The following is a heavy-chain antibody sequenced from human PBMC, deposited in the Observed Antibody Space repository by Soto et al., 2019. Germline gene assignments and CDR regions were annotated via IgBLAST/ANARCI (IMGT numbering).Heavy chain of an antibody. J-gene: IGHJ6*02. Sequence: GGSLRLSCAASGFTLSSYGMHWVRQAPGKGLEWVAVIWYDGSNKYYADSVKGRFTISRDDSKNTLYMEMNSLRAEDTAVYYCAKEHSSGRSYYYYYYGMDVWGQGTTVTAP. V-gene: IGHV3-30*02. CDR3: AKEHSSGRSYYYYYYGMDV. D-gene: IGHD6-19*01. CDR2: IWYDGSNK. CDR1: GFTLSSYG.